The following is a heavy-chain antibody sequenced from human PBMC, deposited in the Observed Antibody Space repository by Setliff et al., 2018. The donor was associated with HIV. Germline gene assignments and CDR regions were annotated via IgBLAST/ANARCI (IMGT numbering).Heavy chain of an antibody. J-gene: IGHJ4*02. CDR2: IRNKAFGETT. CDR1: GFTFGDYS. V-gene: IGHV3-49*03. D-gene: IGHD7-27*01. Sequence: PGGSLRLSCTTSGFTFGDYSITWFRQAPGKGLEWVGFIRNKAFGETTDYAASVKGRFTFSRDDSKGIAYLQMNSLKTEDTAVYYCARSDWGSKDDYWGQGTLVTVSS. CDR3: ARSDWGSKDDY.